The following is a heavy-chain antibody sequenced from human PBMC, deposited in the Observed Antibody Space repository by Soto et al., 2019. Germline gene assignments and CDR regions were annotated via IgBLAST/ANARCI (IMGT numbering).Heavy chain of an antibody. D-gene: IGHD6-13*01. CDR3: VRDSSSWFYYYYGMDV. Sequence: QVQLKQSGPGVRKPGASVRVSCKASGYIFTNFGISWVRQAPGQGLEWMGWISGYNDNTHYAQKLQGRVSMTTDTSTGTAYMDLRSLRSDDTAIYYCVRDSSSWFYYYYGMDVWGQGTTVTVSS. CDR2: ISGYNDNT. V-gene: IGHV1-18*01. J-gene: IGHJ6*02. CDR1: GYIFTNFG.